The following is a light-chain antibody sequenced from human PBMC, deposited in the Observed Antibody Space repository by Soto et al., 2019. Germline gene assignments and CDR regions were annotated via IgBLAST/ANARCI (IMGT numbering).Light chain of an antibody. J-gene: IGLJ1*01. CDR1: VGGYNY. CDR3: SSYANTNNYV. CDR2: EVT. V-gene: IGLV2-14*01. Sequence: VGGYNYVSWFQQHPDKAPKLVIYEVTHRPSGFSDRFSGSKSGNTAFLTISGLQTEDEADYYCSSYANTNNYVFGTGTKVTVL.